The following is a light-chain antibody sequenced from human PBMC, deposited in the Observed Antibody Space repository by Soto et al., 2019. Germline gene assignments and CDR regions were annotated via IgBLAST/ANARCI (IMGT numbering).Light chain of an antibody. CDR1: DSVLYWSNNRNY. Sequence: DIVMTQSTDSLAVSLGERATINCKSNDSVLYWSNNRNYLAWYQQKPGQPPKLLIHWASTRESVVPDRFSGRGSATDFTLTISNVQAEDFAVYYCQQYVSSGTFGQGNKVDIK. J-gene: IGKJ1*01. CDR2: WAS. V-gene: IGKV4-1*01. CDR3: QQYVSSGT.